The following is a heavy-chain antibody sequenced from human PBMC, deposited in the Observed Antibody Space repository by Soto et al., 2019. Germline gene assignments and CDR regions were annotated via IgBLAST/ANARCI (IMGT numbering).Heavy chain of an antibody. D-gene: IGHD6-6*01. CDR3: ARDLEYSSSQADP. Sequence: SVKGACKASGGTFSRYSISWVRQAPGQGLEWMGGIIPIFGTANYAQKFQGRVTITADESTSTAYMELSSLRSEDTAVYYCARDLEYSSSQADPWGQGTLGTVSS. CDR1: GGTFSRYS. J-gene: IGHJ5*02. CDR2: IIPIFGTA. V-gene: IGHV1-69*13.